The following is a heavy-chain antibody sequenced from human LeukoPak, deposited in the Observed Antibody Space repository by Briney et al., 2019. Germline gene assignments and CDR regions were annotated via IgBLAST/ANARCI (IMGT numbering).Heavy chain of an antibody. CDR3: ARIRGEGYSYLDY. V-gene: IGHV4-39*01. D-gene: IGHD5-18*01. CDR2: IYYSGST. CDR1: GGSISSSSYY. J-gene: IGHJ4*02. Sequence: SETLSLTCTVSGGSISSSSYYWGWIRQPPGKGLEWIGSIYYSGSTYYNPSLKSRVTISVDTSKNQFSLKLSSVTAADTAVYYCARIRGEGYSYLDYWGQGTLVTVSS.